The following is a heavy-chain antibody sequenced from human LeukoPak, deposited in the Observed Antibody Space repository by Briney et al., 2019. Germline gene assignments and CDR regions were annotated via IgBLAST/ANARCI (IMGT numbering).Heavy chain of an antibody. J-gene: IGHJ4*02. D-gene: IGHD4-11*01. CDR3: ARTTSRGYYFDY. CDR1: GGSISSYY. Sequence: SSETLSLTCTVSGGSISSYYWSWIRQPPGKGLEWIGYIYYSGSTNYNPSLKGRVAISLDTSKSQFSLKLSSVTAADTAVYYCARTTSRGYYFDYWGQGTLVTVSS. V-gene: IGHV4-59*01. CDR2: IYYSGST.